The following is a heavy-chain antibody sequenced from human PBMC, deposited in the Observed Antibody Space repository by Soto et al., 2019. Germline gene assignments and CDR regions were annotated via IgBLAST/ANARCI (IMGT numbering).Heavy chain of an antibody. D-gene: IGHD1-26*01. V-gene: IGHV4-39*01. CDR2: IHDSGST. CDR3: ARHDRTGTYVFDS. J-gene: IGHJ4*02. CDR1: GDSIPSSRYF. Sequence: QVQLQESGPGLVKPSETLSLICAVSGDSIPSSRYFWGWIGQPPGKGLEWVGNIHDSGSTYYNPSLKSRITISVDTSKSQFSLKLSSVTAADTAVYHCARHDRTGTYVFDSWGQGTLVAVSS.